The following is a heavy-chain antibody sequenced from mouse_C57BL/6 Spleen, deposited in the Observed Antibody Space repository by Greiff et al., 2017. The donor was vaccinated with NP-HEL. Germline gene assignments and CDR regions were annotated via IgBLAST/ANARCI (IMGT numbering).Heavy chain of an antibody. CDR2: IYPGDGDT. V-gene: IGHV1-82*01. CDR1: GYAFSSSW. Sequence: QVQLQQSGPELVKPGASVKISCKASGYAFSSSWMNWVKQRPGKGLEWIGRIYPGDGDTNYNGKFKGKATLTADKSSSPAYMQLSSLSSEDAAVYFCARDYWGYFDVWGTGTTVTVSS. J-gene: IGHJ1*03. CDR3: ARDYWGYFDV. D-gene: IGHD1-1*02.